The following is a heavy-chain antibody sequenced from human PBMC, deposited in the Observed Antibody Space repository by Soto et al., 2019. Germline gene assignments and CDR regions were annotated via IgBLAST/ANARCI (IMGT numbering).Heavy chain of an antibody. CDR3: ATWHEREHAYEV. CDR2: LYDVDGS. D-gene: IGHD1-1*01. V-gene: IGHV3-53*01. CDR1: GLTISGKKY. Sequence: GGSPRLSCAAFGLTISGKKYVAWVRQAPGKGLEWVSALYDVDGSFYADSVKGRFTTSSDSSKTTVYLQMNDLRPDDTAVYYCATWHEREHAYEVWGQGTTVTVSS. J-gene: IGHJ3*01.